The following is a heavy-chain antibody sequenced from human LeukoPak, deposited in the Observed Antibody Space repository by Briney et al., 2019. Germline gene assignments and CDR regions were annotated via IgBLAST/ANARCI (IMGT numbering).Heavy chain of an antibody. CDR3: AKDGNYDFWSGYSRVADY. D-gene: IGHD3-3*01. J-gene: IGHJ4*02. CDR1: GFTLSSYA. Sequence: GGSLRLSCAASGFTLSSYAMSWVRQAPGKGLEWVSAISGSGGSTYYADSVKGRFTISRDNSKNTLYLQMNSLRAEDTAVYYCAKDGNYDFWSGYSRVADYWGQGTLVTVSS. V-gene: IGHV3-23*01. CDR2: ISGSGGST.